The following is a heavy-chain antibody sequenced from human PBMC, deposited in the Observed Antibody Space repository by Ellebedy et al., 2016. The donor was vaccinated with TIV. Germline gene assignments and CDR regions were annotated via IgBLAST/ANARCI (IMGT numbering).Heavy chain of an antibody. CDR2: FSGSGGRT. J-gene: IGHJ4*02. CDR1: GFTFSSYA. CDR3: KHSKFWSGLDY. Sequence: GESLKISCAASGFTFSSYAMSWVRQAPGKGLEWVSAFSGSGGRTYYADSVTGRFTISRDNSKNTVYLQMNSLTAEDTAVYYCKHSKFWSGLDYWGQGTLVTVSS. V-gene: IGHV3-23*01. D-gene: IGHD3-3*01.